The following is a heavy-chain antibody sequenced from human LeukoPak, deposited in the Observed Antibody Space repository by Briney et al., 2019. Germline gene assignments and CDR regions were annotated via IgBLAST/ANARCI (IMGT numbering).Heavy chain of an antibody. J-gene: IGHJ5*02. D-gene: IGHD6-13*01. CDR2: IYPGDSDT. Sequence: GESLKISCKGSGYSFTSYWIGWVRQMPGKGLEWMGIIYPGDSDTRYSPSFQGQVAISADKSISTAYLQWSSLKASGTAMYYCARQVHSSRDWFDPWGQGTLVTVSS. CDR3: ARQVHSSRDWFDP. CDR1: GYSFTSYW. V-gene: IGHV5-51*01.